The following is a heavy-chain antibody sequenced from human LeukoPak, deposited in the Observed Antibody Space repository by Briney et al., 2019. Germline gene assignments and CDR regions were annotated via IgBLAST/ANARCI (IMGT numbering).Heavy chain of an antibody. V-gene: IGHV4-4*07. CDR2: IYTSGST. Sequence: SETLSLTCTVSGGSISSYYWSWIRQPAGKGLEWIGRIYTSGSTNYNPSLKSRVTMSVDTSKNQFSLKLSSVTAADTAVYYWARENIMITFGGVITLFDYWGQGTLVTVSS. J-gene: IGHJ4*02. D-gene: IGHD3-16*02. CDR1: GGSISSYY. CDR3: ARENIMITFGGVITLFDY.